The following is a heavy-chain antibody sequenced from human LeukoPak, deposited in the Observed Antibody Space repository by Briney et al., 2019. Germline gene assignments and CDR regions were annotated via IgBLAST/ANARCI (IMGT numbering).Heavy chain of an antibody. CDR2: ISGSGGST. Sequence: PGGSLRLSCPASGFTFSSYSMSWVRQAPGKGREWVSAISGSGGSTYYADSVKGRFTISRDNSKNTLYLQVNSLRAEDTAVYYCAKDTHSSSWFSVKYTWFDPWGQGTLVTVSS. CDR3: AKDTHSSSWFSVKYTWFDP. V-gene: IGHV3-23*01. CDR1: GFTFSSYS. D-gene: IGHD6-13*01. J-gene: IGHJ5*02.